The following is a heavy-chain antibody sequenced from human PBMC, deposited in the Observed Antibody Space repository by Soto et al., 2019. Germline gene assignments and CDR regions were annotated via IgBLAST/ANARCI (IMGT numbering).Heavy chain of an antibody. V-gene: IGHV4-34*01. Sequence: SETLSLTCAVYGGSFSGYYWSWIRQPPGKGLEWIGEINHSGSTNYNPSLKSRVTISVDTSKNQFSLKLSSVTAADTAVYYWARDSWGSGKRYNWFDPWGQGTLVTVSS. CDR2: INHSGST. J-gene: IGHJ5*02. CDR1: GGSFSGYY. CDR3: ARDSWGSGKRYNWFDP. D-gene: IGHD2-15*01.